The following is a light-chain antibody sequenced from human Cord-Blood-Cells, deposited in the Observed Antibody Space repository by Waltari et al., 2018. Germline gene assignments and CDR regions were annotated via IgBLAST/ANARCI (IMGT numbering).Light chain of an antibody. CDR3: SSYTSSSAYV. V-gene: IGLV2-14*03. CDR2: DVS. Sequence: QSALTQPASVSGSPGQSITISCTGTSSDVGGYNYVSWYQQHPGNAPKLMIYDVSNRPSGVSTRFSGSKSGHTASLTISGLQAEDEADYYCSSYTSSSAYVFGTGTKVTVL. CDR1: SSDVGGYNY. J-gene: IGLJ1*01.